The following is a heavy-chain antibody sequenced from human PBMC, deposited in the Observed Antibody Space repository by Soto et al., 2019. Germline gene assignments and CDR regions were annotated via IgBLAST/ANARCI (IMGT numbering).Heavy chain of an antibody. CDR1: GFTFSTYA. J-gene: IGHJ6*02. V-gene: IGHV3-30*04. Sequence: QVHLVESGGGVVQPGRSLRLSCAASGFTFSTYAMHWVSQAPGKGLEWVAVISYDGSYKYYADSVKGRFTISRDNSKNMLYLQMNSLGAEDTAVYYCVRVQSKVADTNSRGYHYYGMDVWGQGTTVTVSS. D-gene: IGHD6-19*01. CDR2: ISYDGSYK. CDR3: VRVQSKVADTNSRGYHYYGMDV.